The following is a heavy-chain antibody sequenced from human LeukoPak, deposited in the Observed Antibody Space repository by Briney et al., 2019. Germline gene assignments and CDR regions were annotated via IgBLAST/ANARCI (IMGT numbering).Heavy chain of an antibody. V-gene: IGHV3-53*04. CDR1: GFTVSSNY. CDR2: IYSGGST. Sequence: GGSLRLSCAASGFTVSSNYMSGFGKAPGKGLEGVSVIYSGGSTYYADSVKGRFTISRHNSKNTLYLQMNSLRAEDTAVYYCARATYYYGSGSYIKWGQGTLVTVSS. CDR3: ARATYYYGSGSYIK. D-gene: IGHD3-10*01. J-gene: IGHJ4*02.